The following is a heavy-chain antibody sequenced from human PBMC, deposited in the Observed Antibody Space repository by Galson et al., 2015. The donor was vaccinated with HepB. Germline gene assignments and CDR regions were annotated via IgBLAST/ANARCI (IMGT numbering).Heavy chain of an antibody. J-gene: IGHJ4*02. Sequence: SVKVSCKASGGTFSSYAISWVRQAPGQGLEWMGRIIPILGIANYAQKFQGRVTITADKSTSTAYMELSSLRSEDTAVYYCARERGDGQEVFFDYWGQGTLVTVSS. CDR3: ARERGDGQEVFFDY. V-gene: IGHV1-69*04. CDR2: IIPILGIA. D-gene: IGHD2-8*01. CDR1: GGTFSSYA.